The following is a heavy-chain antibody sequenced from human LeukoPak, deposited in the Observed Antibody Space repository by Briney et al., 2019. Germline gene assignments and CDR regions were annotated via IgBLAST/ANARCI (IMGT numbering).Heavy chain of an antibody. CDR3: IRGGIQVSGIDAFDI. D-gene: IGHD5/OR15-5a*01. V-gene: IGHV3-13*01. CDR2: IGIAGDT. J-gene: IGHJ3*02. Sequence: PGGSLRLSCAASGFTFSSHDMHWVRQAPGGGLEWVSAIGIAGDTYYPDSVKGRFTISRENAKNSMYLQMNSLKDGDTAVYYCIRGGIQVSGIDAFDIWGQGTMVTVSS. CDR1: GFTFSSHD.